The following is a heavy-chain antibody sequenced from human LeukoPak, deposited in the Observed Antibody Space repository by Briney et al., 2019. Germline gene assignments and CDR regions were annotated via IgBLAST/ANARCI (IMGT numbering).Heavy chain of an antibody. D-gene: IGHD4-23*01. CDR2: INPSSGST. CDR1: GYTFTSYY. V-gene: IGHV1-46*01. Sequence: GASVKVSCKASGYTFTSYYMHWVRQAPRQGLEWMGIINPSSGSTSYAQKFQGRVTMTRDTSTSTVYMELSSLRSEDTAVYYCAGDDYGGDSAFDYWGQGTLVTVSS. J-gene: IGHJ4*02. CDR3: AGDDYGGDSAFDY.